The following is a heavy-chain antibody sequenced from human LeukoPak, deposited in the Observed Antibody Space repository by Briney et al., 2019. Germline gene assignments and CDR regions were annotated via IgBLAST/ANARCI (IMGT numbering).Heavy chain of an antibody. CDR1: GGSISSSSYY. CDR3: ARLLYDCWSGSYYYFDY. J-gene: IGHJ4*02. Sequence: PSETLSLTCTVSGGSISSSSYYWGWIRQPPGKGLEWIGSIYYSGSTYYNPSLKSRVTISVDMSKTQFSLKLSSVTAADTAVYYCARLLYDCWSGSYYYFDYWGQGTLVTVSS. V-gene: IGHV4-39*07. CDR2: IYYSGST. D-gene: IGHD3-3*01.